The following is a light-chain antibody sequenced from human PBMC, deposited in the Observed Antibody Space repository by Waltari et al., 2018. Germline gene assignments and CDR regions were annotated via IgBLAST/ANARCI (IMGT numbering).Light chain of an antibody. CDR3: GTWDASLGGI. CDR1: SSKIGNNY. CDR2: ENN. Sequence: QSVLTQPPSVSAAPGQTVTISCSADSSKIGNNYVSWYQHFPGTAPKLLIYENNRRPSGIPDRFSGSKSGTSATLGITGLQTVDEADYYCGTWDASLGGIFGTGTKVTVL. V-gene: IGLV1-51*02. J-gene: IGLJ1*01.